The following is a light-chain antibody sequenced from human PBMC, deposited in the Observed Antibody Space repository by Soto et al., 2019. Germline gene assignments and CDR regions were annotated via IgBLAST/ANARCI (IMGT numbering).Light chain of an antibody. Sequence: EIVLTQSPGTLSLSPGVRATLSCRASQSVTSNYLAWYQLKPGQAPRLLIYAASNTATGIPDRFSGSGSGTDFTLSISRLEPEDFAVYYCQQYGSTPSITFGQGTRLEIK. CDR1: QSVTSNY. CDR2: AAS. CDR3: QQYGSTPSIT. J-gene: IGKJ5*01. V-gene: IGKV3-20*01.